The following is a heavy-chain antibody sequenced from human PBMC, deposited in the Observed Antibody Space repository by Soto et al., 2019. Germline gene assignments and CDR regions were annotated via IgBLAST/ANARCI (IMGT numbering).Heavy chain of an antibody. CDR1: GFSLSNARMG. CDR3: ARYYYDSSGFHPNYYYGMDV. CDR2: IFSNDEK. Sequence: QVTLKESGPVLVKPTETLTLTCTVSGFSLSNARMGVSWIRQPPGKALEWLAHIFSNDEKYYSTSLKSRLTISKDTSKSQVVITMTNMDPVDTATYYCARYYYDSSGFHPNYYYGMDVWGQGTTVTVSS. D-gene: IGHD3-22*01. J-gene: IGHJ6*02. V-gene: IGHV2-26*01.